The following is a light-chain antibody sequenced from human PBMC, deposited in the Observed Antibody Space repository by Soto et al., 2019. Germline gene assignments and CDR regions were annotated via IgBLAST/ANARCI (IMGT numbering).Light chain of an antibody. CDR2: KAS. CDR1: QTISRW. J-gene: IGKJ4*01. Sequence: DIHMTQSPSTLSASVGDSVTITCRASQTISRWSAWYQQKPGKAPNLLIYKASSLESGVPSRFSGSGSGTEFTLTISSLQPDDFAIYYCQQYNTYPLTFGGGTKVDIK. V-gene: IGKV1-5*03. CDR3: QQYNTYPLT.